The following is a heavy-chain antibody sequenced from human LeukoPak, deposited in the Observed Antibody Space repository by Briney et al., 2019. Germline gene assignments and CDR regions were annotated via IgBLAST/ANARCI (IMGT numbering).Heavy chain of an antibody. Sequence: SEILSLTCTVSGGSISSYYWSWIRQPPGKGLEWIGYIYYSGSTNYNPSLKSRVTISVDTSKNQFSLKLSSVTAADTAVYYCARGVYPWYSGSHSFDYWGQGTLVTVSS. J-gene: IGHJ4*02. CDR2: IYYSGST. CDR1: GGSISSYY. V-gene: IGHV4-59*01. CDR3: ARGVYPWYSGSHSFDY. D-gene: IGHD1-26*01.